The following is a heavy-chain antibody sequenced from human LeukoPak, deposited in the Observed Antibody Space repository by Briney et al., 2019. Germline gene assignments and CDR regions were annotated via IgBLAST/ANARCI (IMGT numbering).Heavy chain of an antibody. CDR2: ISGSGGST. Sequence: GGALRLSCAASLFTFSSSAMSSVRPAPGRGVEWVSQISGSGGSTYYADSVRGGFTISRDTSKNTLYLQMNSLRAEDTAVYYCAKKQWHIAGFDYWGQGTLVTVSS. V-gene: IGHV3-23*01. J-gene: IGHJ4*02. D-gene: IGHD6-19*01. CDR3: AKKQWHIAGFDY. CDR1: LFTFSSSA.